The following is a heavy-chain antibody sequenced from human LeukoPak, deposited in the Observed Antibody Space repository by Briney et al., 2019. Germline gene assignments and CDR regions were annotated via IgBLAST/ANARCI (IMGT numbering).Heavy chain of an antibody. CDR3: ARVSGHYLGVWFDP. CDR2: INPNSGGT. CDR1: GYTFTGYY. J-gene: IGHJ5*02. V-gene: IGHV1-2*04. Sequence: GASVKVSCKASGYTFTGYYMHWVRQAPGQGLEWMGWINPNSGGTNYAQKFQGWVTMTRDTSISTAYMELSRLRSDDTAVYYCARVSGHYLGVWFDPWGQGTLVTVSS. D-gene: IGHD3-3*01.